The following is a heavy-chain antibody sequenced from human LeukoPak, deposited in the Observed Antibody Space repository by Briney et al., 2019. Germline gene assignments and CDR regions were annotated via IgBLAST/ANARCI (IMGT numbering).Heavy chain of an antibody. CDR2: IDPSDSYT. J-gene: IGHJ4*02. CDR3: ARHGHWNDVDFFDY. Sequence: GESLKISCKGSGYSFTSYWISWVRQMPGKGLEWMGRIDPSDSYTNYSPSFQGHVTISADKSISTAYPQWSSLKASDTAMYYCARHGHWNDVDFFDYWGQGTLVTVSS. D-gene: IGHD1-1*01. V-gene: IGHV5-10-1*01. CDR1: GYSFTSYW.